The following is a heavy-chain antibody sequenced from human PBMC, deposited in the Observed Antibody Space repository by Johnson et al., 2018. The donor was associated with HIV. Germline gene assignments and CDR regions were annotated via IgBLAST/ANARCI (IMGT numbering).Heavy chain of an antibody. CDR2: IWYDGSNK. Sequence: QVLLVESGGGVVQPGGSLRLSCAASGFTFSSSGIHWVRQAPAKGLERVAVIWYDGSNKYDADSAKGRFPISSDNSKNTLYLQMNSLRAEDTAVYYCARDLEDIVVVPAAIGAFDIWGQGTMVTVSS. V-gene: IGHV3-30*19. J-gene: IGHJ3*02. CDR3: ARDLEDIVVVPAAIGAFDI. CDR1: GFTFSSSG. D-gene: IGHD2-2*01.